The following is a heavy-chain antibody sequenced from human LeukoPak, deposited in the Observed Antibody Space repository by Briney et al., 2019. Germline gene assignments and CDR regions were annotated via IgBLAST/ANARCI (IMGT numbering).Heavy chain of an antibody. Sequence: PGWSLTLSCAASGITFSSYGMHWVGHAPVKGLEWVAAISYYGSKKYYADSVKGRFTISRDNSKNTLYLQMNSLRAEDTAVYYCAKGGYSGSAYFDYWGQGTLVTVSS. CDR2: ISYYGSKK. CDR1: GITFSSYG. J-gene: IGHJ4*02. V-gene: IGHV3-30*18. CDR3: AKGGYSGSAYFDY. D-gene: IGHD5-12*01.